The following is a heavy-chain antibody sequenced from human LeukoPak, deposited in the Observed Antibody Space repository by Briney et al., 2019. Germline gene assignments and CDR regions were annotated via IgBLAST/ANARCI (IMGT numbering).Heavy chain of an antibody. D-gene: IGHD6-19*01. V-gene: IGHV4-38-2*02. J-gene: IGHJ6*03. CDR2: IYHSGST. CDR1: GYSISSGYY. CDR3: ARDSVAGNYYYYYMDV. Sequence: SETLSLTCTVSGYSISSGYYWGWIRQPPGKGLEWIGSIYHSGSTYYNPSLKSRVTISVDTSKNHFSLKLSSVTAADTAVYYCARDSVAGNYYYYYMDVWGKGTTVTVSS.